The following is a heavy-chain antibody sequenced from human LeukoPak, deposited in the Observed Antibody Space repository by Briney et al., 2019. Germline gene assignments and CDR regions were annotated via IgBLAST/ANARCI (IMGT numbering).Heavy chain of an antibody. V-gene: IGHV1-69*05. D-gene: IGHD4/OR15-4a*01. J-gene: IGHJ4*02. CDR2: IIPIFGTA. CDR1: GGTFISYA. Sequence: SVKVSCKASGGTFISYAISWVRQAPGQGLEWMGGIIPIFGTANYAQKFQGRVTITTDESTSTAYMELSSLRSEDTAVYYCASTHDYGGQTYDYWGQGTLVTVSS. CDR3: ASTHDYGGQTYDY.